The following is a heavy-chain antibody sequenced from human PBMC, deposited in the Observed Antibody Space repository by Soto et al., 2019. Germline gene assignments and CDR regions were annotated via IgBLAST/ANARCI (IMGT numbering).Heavy chain of an antibody. CDR1: GFSGSSSH. D-gene: IGHD1-1*01. V-gene: IGHV3-53*01. Sequence: EVQLVESGGGLTQPGGSLRRSGVVSGFSGSSSHMIWVRQAPGKGLEGVSVLYNHAKTNYVDSVEGRFTITRDNSKNTVYLQTHGLRVEATVVYYCARITEAERHWCQGARVTVSS. CDR2: LYNHAKT. J-gene: IGHJ4*02. CDR3: ARITEAERH.